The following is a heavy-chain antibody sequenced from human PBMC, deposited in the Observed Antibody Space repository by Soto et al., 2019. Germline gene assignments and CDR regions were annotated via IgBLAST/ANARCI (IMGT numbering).Heavy chain of an antibody. CDR3: ASTTITSIYYYEMDV. CDR1: GYSFTNYW. Sequence: PGESLKISCQGSGYSFTNYWVGWVRQIPGRGLEWMGIIHPGDSDTRYSPSFQGQVTISADKSISTAYLQWSSLKASDTAMYYCASTTITSIYYYEMDVWGQGTTVTVSS. D-gene: IGHD1-1*01. V-gene: IGHV5-51*01. J-gene: IGHJ6*02. CDR2: IHPGDSDT.